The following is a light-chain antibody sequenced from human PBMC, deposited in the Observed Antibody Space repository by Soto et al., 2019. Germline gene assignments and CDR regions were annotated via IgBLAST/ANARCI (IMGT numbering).Light chain of an antibody. CDR2: KVS. J-gene: IGKJ2*01. V-gene: IGKV2-30*01. CDR1: RSLIYTDGNTY. Sequence: DVVMTQSPLSLPVTLGQPASISCRASRSLIYTDGNTYLNWFHQRPGQSPRRLFAKVSNRDSGVPDRFRGSGSGTDFTMKISRVEAEDVGLYYCMQGTHWPYTFGQGTTLEIK. CDR3: MQGTHWPYT.